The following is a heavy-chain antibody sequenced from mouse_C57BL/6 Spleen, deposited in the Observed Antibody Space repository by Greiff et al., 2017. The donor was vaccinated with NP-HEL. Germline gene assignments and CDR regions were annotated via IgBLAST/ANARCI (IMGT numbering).Heavy chain of an antibody. V-gene: IGHV1-81*01. J-gene: IGHJ4*01. CDR1: GYTFTSYG. Sequence: VQLQQSGAELARPGASVKLSCKASGYTFTSYGISWVKQRTGQGLEWIGEIYPRSGNTYYNEKFKGKATLTADKSSSTAYMELRGLTSEDSAVYFCARIPITTVVATGAMDYWGQGTSVTISS. CDR3: ARIPITTVVATGAMDY. CDR2: IYPRSGNT. D-gene: IGHD1-1*01.